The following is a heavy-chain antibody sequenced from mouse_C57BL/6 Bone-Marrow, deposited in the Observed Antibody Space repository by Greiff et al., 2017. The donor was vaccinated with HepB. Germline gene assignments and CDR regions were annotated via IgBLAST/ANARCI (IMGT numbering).Heavy chain of an antibody. V-gene: IGHV1-63*01. CDR1: GYTFTNYW. CDR2: IYPGGGYT. CDR3: ARRGNYYGSSYWYFDV. J-gene: IGHJ1*03. D-gene: IGHD1-1*01. Sequence: QVQLKQSGAELVRPGTSVKMSCKASGYTFTNYWIGWAKQRPGHGLEWIGDIYPGGGYTNYNEKFKGKATLTADKSSSTAYMQFSSLTSEDSAIYYCARRGNYYGSSYWYFDVWGTGTTVTVSS.